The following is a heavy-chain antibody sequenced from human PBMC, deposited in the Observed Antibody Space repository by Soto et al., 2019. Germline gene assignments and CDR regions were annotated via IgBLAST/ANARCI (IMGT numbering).Heavy chain of an antibody. CDR3: ARAKYYYDSSGYYPNHYYYYYGMDV. D-gene: IGHD3-22*01. J-gene: IGHJ6*02. CDR2: ISGSGGST. CDR1: GFTFSSYA. Sequence: GGSLRLSCAASGFTFSSYAMSWVRQAPGKGLEWVSAISGSGGSTSYADSVKGRFTISRGNAKNTLYLQMNSLRAGDTAVYYCARAKYYYDSSGYYPNHYYYYYGMDVWGQGTTVTVSS. V-gene: IGHV3-23*01.